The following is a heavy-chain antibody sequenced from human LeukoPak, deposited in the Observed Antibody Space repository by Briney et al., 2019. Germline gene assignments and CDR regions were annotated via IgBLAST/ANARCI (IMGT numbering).Heavy chain of an antibody. J-gene: IGHJ4*02. CDR2: ISGSAATT. D-gene: IGHD6-19*01. CDR3: AKVWIAVAVTWGFDY. Sequence: LPGGSLRLSCAASGFTFSTYGMTWVRQAPGKGLEWVSAISGSAATTFYADSVKGRFTISRDNSKNTLYLQMNSLRAEDTAVYYCAKVWIAVAVTWGFDYWGQGTLVTISS. V-gene: IGHV3-23*01. CDR1: GFTFSTYG.